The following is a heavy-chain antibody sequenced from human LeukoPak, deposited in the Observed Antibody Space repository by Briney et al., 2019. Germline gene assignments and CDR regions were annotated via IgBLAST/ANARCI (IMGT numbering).Heavy chain of an antibody. D-gene: IGHD2-2*01. V-gene: IGHV3-66*01. CDR3: ATSTPGGYCSSTSCYGPRFDY. Sequence: GGSLRLSCAVSGVTVSSNHMSWVRQAPGKGLEWVSAIYSGGGTYYADSVKGRFTLSRDISKNTLYLQMNSLRAEDTAVYYCATSTPGGYCSSTSCYGPRFDYWGQGTLVTVSS. CDR2: IYSGGGT. CDR1: GVTVSSNH. J-gene: IGHJ4*02.